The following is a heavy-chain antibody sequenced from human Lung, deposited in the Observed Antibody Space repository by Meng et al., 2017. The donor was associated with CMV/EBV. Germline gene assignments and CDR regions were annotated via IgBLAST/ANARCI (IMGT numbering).Heavy chain of an antibody. CDR3: ARLHPEDSGYTYGYEDGRLDS. J-gene: IGHJ4*02. V-gene: IGHV4-59*01. Sequence: SXTXSLXCTVSNGSISTYYWSWIRQPPGMGLEWIAFIDYSGSTKYHPSFRSRVTISLDTSKKQFSLRLNSVTAADTAVYYCARLHPEDSGYTYGYEDGRLDSWXQGTLVT. CDR1: NGSISTYY. D-gene: IGHD5-18*01. CDR2: IDYSGST.